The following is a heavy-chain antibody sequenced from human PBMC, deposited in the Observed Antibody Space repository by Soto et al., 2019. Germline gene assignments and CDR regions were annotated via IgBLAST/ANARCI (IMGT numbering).Heavy chain of an antibody. CDR2: INPSGGST. V-gene: IGHV1-46*01. J-gene: IGHJ4*02. D-gene: IGHD3-3*01. Sequence: ASVKVSCKASGYTFTSYYMHWVRQAPGQGLEWMGIINPSGGSTSYAQKFQGRVTMTRDTSTSTVYMELSSLRSEDMAVYYCARGGGPGGYDFWSGYNYWGQGTLVTVSS. CDR3: ARGGGPGGYDFWSGYNY. CDR1: GYTFTSYY.